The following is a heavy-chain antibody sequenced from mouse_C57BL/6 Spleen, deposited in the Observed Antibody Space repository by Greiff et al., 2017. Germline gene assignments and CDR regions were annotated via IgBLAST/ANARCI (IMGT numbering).Heavy chain of an antibody. CDR3: ARYYYDYDDYAMDY. V-gene: IGHV1-26*01. Sequence: EVKLQQSGPELVKPGASVKISCKASGYTFTDYYMNWVKQSHGKSLEWIGDINPNNGGTSYNQKFKGKATLTVDKSSSTAYMELRSLTSEDSAVYYCARYYYDYDDYAMDYWGQGTSVTVSS. CDR2: INPNNGGT. D-gene: IGHD2-4*01. J-gene: IGHJ4*01. CDR1: GYTFTDYY.